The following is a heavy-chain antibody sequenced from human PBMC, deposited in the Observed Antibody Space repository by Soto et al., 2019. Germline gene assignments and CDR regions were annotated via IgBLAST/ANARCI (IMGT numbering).Heavy chain of an antibody. CDR3: ARKVATLGRAFDI. CDR2: IYSGGST. D-gene: IGHD5-12*01. CDR1: GFTVSSNY. J-gene: IGHJ3*02. Sequence: GGSLRLSCAASGFTVSSNYMSWVRQAPGKGLEWVSVIYSGGSTYYADSVKGRFTISRHNSKNTLYLQMNSLGAEDTAVYYCARKVATLGRAFDIWGQGTMVTVSS. V-gene: IGHV3-53*04.